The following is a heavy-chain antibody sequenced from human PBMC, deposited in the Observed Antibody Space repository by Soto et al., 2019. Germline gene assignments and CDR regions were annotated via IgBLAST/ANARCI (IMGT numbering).Heavy chain of an antibody. J-gene: IGHJ4*02. D-gene: IGHD6-19*01. Sequence: PGGSLRLSCAASGFTFSSYAMHWVRQAPGKGLEWVAVISYDGSNKYYADSVKGRFTISRDNSKNTLYLQMNSLRAEDTAVYYCAREASQWLDYWGQGTLVTVSS. CDR1: GFTFSSYA. CDR3: AREASQWLDY. V-gene: IGHV3-30-3*01. CDR2: ISYDGSNK.